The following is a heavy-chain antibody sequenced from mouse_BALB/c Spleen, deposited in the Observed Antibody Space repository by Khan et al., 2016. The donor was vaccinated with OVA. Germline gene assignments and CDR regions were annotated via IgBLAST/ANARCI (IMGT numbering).Heavy chain of an antibody. CDR3: VREGAYYRSDGWFAY. CDR1: GYTFTTYT. Sequence: QVQLKQSGAELARPGASVKMSCKASGYTFTTYTIHWVKQRPGQGLEWIGYIIPSNDYTNYNQKFKDRATLTADKSSSTAYMQRSSLTSEDSAGYYCVREGAYYRSDGWFAYWGQGTLVTVSA. D-gene: IGHD2-14*01. CDR2: IIPSNDYT. J-gene: IGHJ3*01. V-gene: IGHV1-4*01.